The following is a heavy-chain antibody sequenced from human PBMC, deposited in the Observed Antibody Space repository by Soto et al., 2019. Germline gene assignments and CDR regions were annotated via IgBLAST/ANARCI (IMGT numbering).Heavy chain of an antibody. CDR3: ARRPHCSGGICYYGLDN. CDR2: IIPIFGTA. J-gene: IGHJ4*02. D-gene: IGHD2-15*01. CDR1: GGTFSSYA. Sequence: SVKVSCKASGGTFSSYATSWVRQAPGQGLEWMGGIIPIFGTANYAQKFQGRVTITADESTSTVYMEMRSLGSEDTAVYYCARRPHCSGGICYYGLDNWGQGTLVTVSS. V-gene: IGHV1-69*13.